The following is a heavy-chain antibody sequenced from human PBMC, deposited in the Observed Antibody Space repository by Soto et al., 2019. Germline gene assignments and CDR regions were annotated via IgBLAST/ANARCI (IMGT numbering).Heavy chain of an antibody. CDR3: ARSAYCGGDCYYHFDY. J-gene: IGHJ4*02. CDR1: GFTFSDYY. V-gene: IGHV3-11*01. CDR2: ISSSGSTI. D-gene: IGHD2-21*01. Sequence: GGSLRLSCAASGFTFSDYYMSWIRQAPGKGLEWVSYISSSGSTIYYADSVKGRFTISRDNAKNSLYLQMNSLRAEDTAVYYCARSAYCGGDCYYHFDYWGQGSLVTVSS.